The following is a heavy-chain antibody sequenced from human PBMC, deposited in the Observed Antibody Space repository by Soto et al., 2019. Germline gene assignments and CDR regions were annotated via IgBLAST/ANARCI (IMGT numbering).Heavy chain of an antibody. CDR3: ARWGIAAAGNAY. D-gene: IGHD6-13*01. J-gene: IGHJ4*02. V-gene: IGHV1-3*01. CDR2: MNADNGNT. CDR1: GYTFTKYA. Sequence: ASVKVSCKASGYTFTKYAMHWVRQAPGQGLEWMGWMNADNGNTNYSQKFQGRVTMTRNTSISTAYMELSSLRSEDTAVYYCARWGIAAAGNAYWGQGTLVTVSS.